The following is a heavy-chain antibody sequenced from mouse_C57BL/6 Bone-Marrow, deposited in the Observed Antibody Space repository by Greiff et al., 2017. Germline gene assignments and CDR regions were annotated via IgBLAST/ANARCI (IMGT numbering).Heavy chain of an antibody. CDR2: IHPNSGST. Sequence: QVQLQQPGAELVKPGASVKLSCKASGYTFTSYWMHWVKQRPGQGLEWIGMIHPNSGSTNYHEKFKSKATLTVDKSSSTAYMQLSSLTSEASAVYYCARGRVYYGSRYGYWYFDVWGTGTTVTVSS. CDR1: GYTFTSYW. CDR3: ARGRVYYGSRYGYWYFDV. D-gene: IGHD1-1*01. V-gene: IGHV1-64*01. J-gene: IGHJ1*03.